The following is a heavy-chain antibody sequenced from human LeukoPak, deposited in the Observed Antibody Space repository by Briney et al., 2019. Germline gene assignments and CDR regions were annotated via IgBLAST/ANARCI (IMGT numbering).Heavy chain of an antibody. CDR3: AKDSGIAVAGTLRAFDI. V-gene: IGHV3-30*18. CDR2: ISYDGSNK. CDR1: GFTFSRNG. J-gene: IGHJ3*02. Sequence: PGGSLRLSCAASGFTFSRNGMHWVRQAPGKGLEWVAVISYDGSNKYFADSVKGRFTISRDNSKNTLYLQMNSLRAEDTAVYYCAKDSGIAVAGTLRAFDIWGQGTMVTVSS. D-gene: IGHD6-19*01.